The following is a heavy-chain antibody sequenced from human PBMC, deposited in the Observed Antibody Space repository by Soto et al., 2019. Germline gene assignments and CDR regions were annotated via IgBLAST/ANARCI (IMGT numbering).Heavy chain of an antibody. V-gene: IGHV1-69*12. CDR1: GGTFSSYT. D-gene: IGHD5-18*01. CDR2: NIPIFGTA. J-gene: IGHJ2*01. CDR3: ARGNHRWIQLWYFDL. Sequence: QVQLVQSGAEVKKPGSSVTVSCKASGGTFSSYTISWVRQAPGQGLEWMGGNIPIFGTANYAQKFQGRVTITADESTSTAYMELSSLRSEDTAVYYCARGNHRWIQLWYFDLWGRGTLVTVSS.